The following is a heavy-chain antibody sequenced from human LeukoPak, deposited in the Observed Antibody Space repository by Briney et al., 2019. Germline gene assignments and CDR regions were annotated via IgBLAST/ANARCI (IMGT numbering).Heavy chain of an antibody. V-gene: IGHV3-21*01. Sequence: KSGGSLRLSCAASGFAFSSYSMNWVRQAPGKGLEWVSSISSSSSYIYYADSVKGRFTISRDNAKNSLYLQMNSLRAEDTAVYYCARDRFRSSDVWGKGTTVTVSS. D-gene: IGHD3-16*02. CDR1: GFAFSSYS. CDR2: ISSSSSYI. CDR3: ARDRFRSSDV. J-gene: IGHJ6*04.